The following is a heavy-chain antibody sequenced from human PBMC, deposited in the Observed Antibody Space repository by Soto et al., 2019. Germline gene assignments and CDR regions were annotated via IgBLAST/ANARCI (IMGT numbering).Heavy chain of an antibody. D-gene: IGHD6-6*01. Sequence: GGSLRLYGASSGFSFIGYNMNWVRQAPGKGLEWVSSISCDSNYIYYADSVQGRFTISRDNAKNSLYLQMNSLRAEDTAVYYCARDGYSSSSREDYWGQGTLVTVSS. J-gene: IGHJ4*02. CDR3: ARDGYSSSSREDY. V-gene: IGHV3-21*01. CDR1: GFSFIGYN. CDR2: ISCDSNYI.